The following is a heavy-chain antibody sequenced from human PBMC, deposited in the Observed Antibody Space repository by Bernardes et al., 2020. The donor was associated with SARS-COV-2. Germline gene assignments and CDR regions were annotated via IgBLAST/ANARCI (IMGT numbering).Heavy chain of an antibody. V-gene: IGHV3-74*01. CDR1: GFTFSSYW. J-gene: IGHJ4*02. CDR3: ARGSGNYYFDF. CDR2: INGDGSNI. D-gene: IGHD1-26*01. Sequence: GWSLRLSCGASGFTFSSYWMHWVRQAPGKGLVWVSRINGDGSNINYADSVKGRFTISRDNAKNTLYLEMSSPRAEDTAVYYCARGSGNYYFDFWGQGTPVTVAS.